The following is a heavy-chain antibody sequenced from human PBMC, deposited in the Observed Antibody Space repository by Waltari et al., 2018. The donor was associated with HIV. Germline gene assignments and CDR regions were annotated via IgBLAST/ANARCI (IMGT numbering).Heavy chain of an antibody. Sequence: EVQLVESGGGWVQPGRSLRLSCTASGLTFGDSAMSWFRQAPGKGLEWVSFIRSKAYGGTTEYAASVKGRFTISRDDSKSIAYLQMNSLKTEDTAVYYCLPDYDILTGYLAFDYWGQGTLVTVSS. CDR1: GLTFGDSA. D-gene: IGHD3-9*01. V-gene: IGHV3-49*03. CDR3: LPDYDILTGYLAFDY. CDR2: IRSKAYGGTT. J-gene: IGHJ4*02.